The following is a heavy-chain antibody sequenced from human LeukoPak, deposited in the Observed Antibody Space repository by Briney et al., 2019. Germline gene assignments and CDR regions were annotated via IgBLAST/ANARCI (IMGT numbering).Heavy chain of an antibody. CDR3: ARDTAISYFDY. Sequence: ASVKVSCKASGYTFTSYAMHWVRQAPGQRFEWMGWINAGNGNTKYSQKFQGRVTITRDTSASTAYMELSSLRPEDTAVYYCARDTAISYFDYWGQGTLVTVSS. CDR1: GYTFTSYA. D-gene: IGHD5-18*01. V-gene: IGHV1-3*01. CDR2: INAGNGNT. J-gene: IGHJ4*02.